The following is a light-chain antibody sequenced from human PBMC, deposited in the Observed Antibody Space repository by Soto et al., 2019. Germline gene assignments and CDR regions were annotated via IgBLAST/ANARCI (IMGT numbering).Light chain of an antibody. Sequence: DIQMTQSPSTLSASGGDRVTITCRASQSVFIWLSGYQHQPGRAPKLLLFDGTNVENGVPPRFSGGVCETDFTLSMTSVQPYDFATYYCRQYHGTSFTFGQGTKLDI. V-gene: IGKV1-5*01. J-gene: IGKJ2*01. CDR1: QSVFIW. CDR3: RQYHGTSFT. CDR2: DGT.